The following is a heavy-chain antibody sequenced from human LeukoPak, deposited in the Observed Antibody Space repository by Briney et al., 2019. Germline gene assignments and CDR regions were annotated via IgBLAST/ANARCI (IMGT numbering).Heavy chain of an antibody. D-gene: IGHD5-18*01. CDR3: ARDPDGYRQGHHFDY. V-gene: IGHV3-23*01. Sequence: GGSRSPSCAASGFTFGNYAMSWVRQPQGKGLEWVSGISGSGGSTYYADSVKGRFTISRDNSKNTLYLQMNSLKAEDTAVYYCARDPDGYRQGHHFDYWGQGTLVTVSS. CDR1: GFTFGNYA. CDR2: ISGSGGST. J-gene: IGHJ4*02.